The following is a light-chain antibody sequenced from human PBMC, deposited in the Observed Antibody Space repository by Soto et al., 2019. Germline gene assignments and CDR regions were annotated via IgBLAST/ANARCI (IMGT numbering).Light chain of an antibody. CDR2: EVS. Sequence: EIVLTQSPATLSLSPGERATLSCRASQTVSSSLAWYQQKPGQAPRLLIYEVSNRATGIPARVSGSGSGADFTLTSSSLEPGDFALYYCQQHINWPLTFGGGTKV. V-gene: IGKV3-11*01. CDR1: QTVSSS. J-gene: IGKJ4*01. CDR3: QQHINWPLT.